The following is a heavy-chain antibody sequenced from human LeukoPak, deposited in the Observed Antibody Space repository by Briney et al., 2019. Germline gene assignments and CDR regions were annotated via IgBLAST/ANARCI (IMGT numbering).Heavy chain of an antibody. V-gene: IGHV3-23*01. Sequence: GGCLRLSCTASGFTFISYDMTWVRQAPGKGLEWVSVISYSGYSTFYADSVKGRFTISRDNSKNTLYLQMNSLRAEDAAVYYCANVWGSYCYLDYWGQRTLCTVSS. CDR2: ISYSGYST. CDR3: ANVWGSYCYLDY. D-gene: IGHD3-16*02. CDR1: GFTFISYD. J-gene: IGHJ4*02.